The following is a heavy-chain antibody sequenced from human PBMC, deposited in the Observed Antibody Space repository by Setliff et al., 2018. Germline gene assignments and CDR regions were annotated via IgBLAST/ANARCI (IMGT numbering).Heavy chain of an antibody. CDR2: IIPITGTA. CDR1: GGTLTTFTTYS. CDR3: ARADYIRYFYMDA. Sequence: SVKVSCKASGGTLTTFTTYSLIWVRQAPGQGLEWMGGIIPITGTANYAQKFQGRLTITTVGSTNTAYMELSSLRSEDTAVYYCARADYIRYFYMDAWGKGTTVTVSS. J-gene: IGHJ6*03. D-gene: IGHD4-4*01. V-gene: IGHV1-69*16.